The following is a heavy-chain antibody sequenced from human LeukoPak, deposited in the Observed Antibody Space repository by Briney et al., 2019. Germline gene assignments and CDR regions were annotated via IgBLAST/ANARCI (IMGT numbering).Heavy chain of an antibody. J-gene: IGHJ6*02. CDR2: INPSGGST. V-gene: IGHV1-46*01. CDR1: GYTFTSYY. Sequence: EASVKVSCKASGYTFTSYYMHWVRQAPGQGLEWMGIINPSGGSTSYAQKFQGRVTMTRDTSTSTVYMELSSLRSEDTAVYYCARDLITIFGVVTADRPNYYYYGMDVWGQGTTVTVSS. D-gene: IGHD3-3*01. CDR3: ARDLITIFGVVTADRPNYYYYGMDV.